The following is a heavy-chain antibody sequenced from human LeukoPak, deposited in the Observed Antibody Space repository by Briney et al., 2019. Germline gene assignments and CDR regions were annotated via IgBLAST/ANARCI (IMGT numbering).Heavy chain of an antibody. CDR3: ARHTNRLDAFDI. D-gene: IGHD3-3*01. Sequence: PSETLSLTCTASGDSISSYYWSWIRQPPGKGLEWIGYIYYSGSTNYNPSLKSRVTISVDTSKNQFSLKLSSVTAADTAVYFCARHTNRLDAFDIWGQGTMVTVSS. J-gene: IGHJ3*02. V-gene: IGHV4-59*08. CDR2: IYYSGST. CDR1: GDSISSYY.